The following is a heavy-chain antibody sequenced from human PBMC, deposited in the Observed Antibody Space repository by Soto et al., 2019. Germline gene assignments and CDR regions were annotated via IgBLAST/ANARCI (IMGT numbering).Heavy chain of an antibody. V-gene: IGHV1-69*18. CDR3: AREGRLTGTDGFDY. CDR1: GGTFSSYA. D-gene: IGHD1-20*01. CDR2: IIPIFGTT. J-gene: IGHJ4*02. Sequence: QVQLVQSGAEVRKPGSSVKVSCKGSGGTFSSYAVSWVRQAPGQGLEWMGNIIPIFGTTKYAQKFQGRVTITVGESTITAYLLLSSLTSDDTAVYYCAREGRLTGTDGFDYWGQGTLVSVSS.